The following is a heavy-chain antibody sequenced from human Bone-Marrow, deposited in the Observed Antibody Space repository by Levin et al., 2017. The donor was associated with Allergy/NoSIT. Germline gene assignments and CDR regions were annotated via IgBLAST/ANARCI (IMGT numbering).Heavy chain of an antibody. Sequence: LSLTCAASGFRFSNYWMSWVRPAPGKGLEWVANIKEDGSGKYYVDSVKGRFTISRDNAKNSLYLQMNSLRAEDTAVYFCSRAEDYWGQGTLVTVSS. CDR3: SRAEDY. J-gene: IGHJ4*02. V-gene: IGHV3-7*01. CDR2: IKEDGSGK. CDR1: GFRFSNYW.